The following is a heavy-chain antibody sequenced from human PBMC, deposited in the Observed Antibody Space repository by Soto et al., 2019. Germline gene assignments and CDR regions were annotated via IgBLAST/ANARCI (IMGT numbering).Heavy chain of an antibody. Sequence: PGGSLRLSCAASGFTFSSYGMHWVRQAPGKGLEWLVVILYDGSNKYYADSVKGRFTISRDNSKNTLYLQMNSLRAEDTAVYYCARDGDFWSGYRTPAGSYMDVWGKGTTVTVSS. CDR3: ARDGDFWSGYRTPAGSYMDV. D-gene: IGHD3-3*01. V-gene: IGHV3-33*01. CDR2: ILYDGSNK. J-gene: IGHJ6*03. CDR1: GFTFSSYG.